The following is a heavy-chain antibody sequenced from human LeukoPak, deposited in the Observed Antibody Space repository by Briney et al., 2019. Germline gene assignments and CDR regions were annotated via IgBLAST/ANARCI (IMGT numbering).Heavy chain of an antibody. CDR2: INPSGGST. Sequence: ASVTVSCNASGYTFTSYYMHWVRQAPGQGREWVGIINPSGGSTSYAQNFQGRVTMTRDTSTSTVYMELSSLRSDDTAVYYCARGEYNWNDGYGALDIGGQGTLGTVSS. V-gene: IGHV1-46*01. J-gene: IGHJ3*02. CDR3: ARGEYNWNDGYGALDI. CDR1: GYTFTSYY. D-gene: IGHD1-1*01.